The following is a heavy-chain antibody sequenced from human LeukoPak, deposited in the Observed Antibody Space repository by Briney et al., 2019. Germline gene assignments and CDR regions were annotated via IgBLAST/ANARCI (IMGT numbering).Heavy chain of an antibody. V-gene: IGHV3-30*03. Sequence: GGSLRLSCAASGFTVSSNYMSWVRQAPGKGLEWVAVISYDGSNKYYADSVKGRFTTSRDNSKNTLYLQMNSLRAEDTAVYYCARVRPLRYFDWLLSPSPSDYWGQGTLVTVSS. CDR2: ISYDGSNK. CDR1: GFTVSSNY. J-gene: IGHJ4*02. D-gene: IGHD3-9*01. CDR3: ARVRPLRYFDWLLSPSPSDY.